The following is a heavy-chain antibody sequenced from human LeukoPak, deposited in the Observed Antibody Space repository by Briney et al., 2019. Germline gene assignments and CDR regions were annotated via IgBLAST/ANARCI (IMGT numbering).Heavy chain of an antibody. CDR2: IYTGGST. D-gene: IGHD3-10*01. J-gene: IGHJ4*02. V-gene: IGHV3-53*01. CDR3: ARDLSPVVRASPMGY. Sequence: PWGSLRLSCAASGFTVSSNFMTWVRQAPGKGLEWVSIIYTGGSTYYANSVKGRFTISRDNSKNTLYLQMNSLRAEDTAVYYCARDLSPVVRASPMGYWGQGTLVTVSS. CDR1: GFTVSSNF.